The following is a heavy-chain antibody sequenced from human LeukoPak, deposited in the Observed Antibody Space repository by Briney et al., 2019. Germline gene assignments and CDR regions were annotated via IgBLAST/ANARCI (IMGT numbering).Heavy chain of an antibody. CDR2: SAHTGSS. CDR1: GASVSSYY. D-gene: IGHD3-22*01. Sequence: PSETLSLACTVSGASVSSYYWSWIRKPPGKGLEWIGFSAHTGSSSYNPSLKSRVSISVDKSMNHFSLRLTSVTTADTAVYYCAXYXADVNGYYYYYDYWGQGTLVTVSS. J-gene: IGHJ4*02. CDR3: AXYXADVNGYYYYYDY. V-gene: IGHV4-59*02.